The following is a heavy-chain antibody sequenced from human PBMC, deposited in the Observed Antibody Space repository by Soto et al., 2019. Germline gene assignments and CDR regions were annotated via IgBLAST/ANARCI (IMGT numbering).Heavy chain of an antibody. J-gene: IGHJ6*02. Sequence: GGSLRLSCAASGFTFSDYYISWIRQAPGKGLEWISYISSNSVYIKYADSVKGRFTISRDNAKNSVYLQMNSLRAEDTAVYYCARVAIVPRQQDYYYGMDVWGQGTTVTVSS. D-gene: IGHD6-6*01. V-gene: IGHV3-11*06. CDR2: ISSNSVYI. CDR1: GFTFSDYY. CDR3: ARVAIVPRQQDYYYGMDV.